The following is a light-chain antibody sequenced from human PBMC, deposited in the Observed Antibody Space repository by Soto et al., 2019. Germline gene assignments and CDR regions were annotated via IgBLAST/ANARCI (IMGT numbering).Light chain of an antibody. Sequence: DVQMTQSPSSLSASVGDSVTITCRASQSVFNHLSWFQQRPGKGPKLLIYDASSLHTGVPSRFSGRGYGTDFTLTISTVHPEDSGIYYCHQSSSTPLTFGGGTRVELK. CDR1: QSVFNH. CDR3: HQSSSTPLT. J-gene: IGKJ4*01. V-gene: IGKV1-39*01. CDR2: DAS.